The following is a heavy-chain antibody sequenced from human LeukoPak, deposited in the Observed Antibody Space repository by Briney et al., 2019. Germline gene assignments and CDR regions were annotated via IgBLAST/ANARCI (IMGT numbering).Heavy chain of an antibody. Sequence: SGPALVKPTQTLTLNCTFSGFSLSTSGVCVSWTRQPPGKALEWLARIDWDDDKFYSTSLKTRLTISKDTSKNQVVLTMTNMDPVDTATYYCARTLRTYHYDNSGYYTLDYWGQGTLVTVSS. CDR3: ARTLRTYHYDNSGYYTLDY. CDR1: GFSLSTSGVC. D-gene: IGHD3-22*01. J-gene: IGHJ4*02. V-gene: IGHV2-70*17. CDR2: IDWDDDK.